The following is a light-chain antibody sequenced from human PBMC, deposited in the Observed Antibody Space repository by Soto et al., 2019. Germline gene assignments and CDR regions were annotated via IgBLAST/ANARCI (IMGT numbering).Light chain of an antibody. CDR3: CSYAGSGSYV. CDR1: SSEVGRYNL. J-gene: IGLJ1*01. V-gene: IGLV2-23*01. Sequence: QSALTQPASVSGSPGQSITISCTGTSSEVGRYNLISWYQQHPGKAPDLMVFEGAKRPSGVSNRFSGSKSGNTASLTISGLRTEDEADYYCCSYAGSGSYVFGTGTKVTVL. CDR2: EGA.